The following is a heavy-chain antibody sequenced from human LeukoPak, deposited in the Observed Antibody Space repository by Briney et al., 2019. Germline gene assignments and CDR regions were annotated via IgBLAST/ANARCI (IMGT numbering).Heavy chain of an antibody. Sequence: GGSLRLSCAASGFIFSSYGMHWVRQAPGKALEWVAFIRYDGIKKYYADSVKGRFTISRDNSKNTLYLQMNSLRAEDTAVYYCAKGRKTDTAILNYWGQGTLVTVSS. CDR1: GFIFSSYG. CDR3: AKGRKTDTAILNY. J-gene: IGHJ4*02. CDR2: IRYDGIKK. D-gene: IGHD5-18*01. V-gene: IGHV3-30*02.